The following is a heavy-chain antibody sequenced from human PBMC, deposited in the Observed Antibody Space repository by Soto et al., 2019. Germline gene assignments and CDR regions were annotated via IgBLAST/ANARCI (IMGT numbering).Heavy chain of an antibody. V-gene: IGHV3-7*01. D-gene: IGHD2-2*01. Sequence: PGGSLRLSCAASGFTFSSYWMSWVRQAPGKGLEWVANIKQDGSEKYYVDSVKGRFTISRDNAKNSLYLQMNSLRAEDTAVYYCARDRIPAAMPHNWFDPWGQGTLVTVSS. CDR1: GFTFSSYW. J-gene: IGHJ5*02. CDR2: IKQDGSEK. CDR3: ARDRIPAAMPHNWFDP.